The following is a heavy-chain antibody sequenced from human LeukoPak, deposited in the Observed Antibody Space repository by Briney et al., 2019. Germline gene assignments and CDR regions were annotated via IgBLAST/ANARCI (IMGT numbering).Heavy chain of an antibody. V-gene: IGHV3-23*01. Sequence: GGSLRLSCAASGFTFSSYAMSWVRQAPGKGLEWVSAISGGGSSTYFADSVKGRFTISRDHSKKTLYLQMNSLRAEDTAVYYCAKDANYFGSGGLEYWGQGTLVTVSS. J-gene: IGHJ4*02. CDR1: GFTFSSYA. CDR3: AKDANYFGSGGLEY. D-gene: IGHD3-10*01. CDR2: ISGGGSST.